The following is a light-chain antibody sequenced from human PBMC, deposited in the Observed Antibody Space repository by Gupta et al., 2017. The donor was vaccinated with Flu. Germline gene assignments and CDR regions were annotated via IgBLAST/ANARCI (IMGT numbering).Light chain of an antibody. J-gene: IGKJ2*01. V-gene: IGKV1-39*01. CDR1: QSISSY. Sequence: DIQMTQSPSSLSASVGDRVTITCRTSQSISSYLNWYQQKVGKAPKLLIYAASTLQSGVPSRFSGSGSGTDFTLTISSLQPADFATYYCQQSYSTPYTFGQGTKLEIK. CDR3: QQSYSTPYT. CDR2: AAS.